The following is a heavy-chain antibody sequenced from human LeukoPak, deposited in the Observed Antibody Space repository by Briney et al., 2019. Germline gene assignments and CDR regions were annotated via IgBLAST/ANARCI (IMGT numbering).Heavy chain of an antibody. Sequence: GGSLRLSCAASGFTFSTYAMSWVRRAPGKGLEWVSTVSGSGSSAYYADSVKGRFTISRDNSKNTLYLQMNSLRAEDTAIYYCAKVGGGDPEFDYWGQGTLVTVSS. CDR3: AKVGGGDPEFDY. V-gene: IGHV3-23*01. CDR1: GFTFSTYA. CDR2: VSGSGSSA. J-gene: IGHJ4*02. D-gene: IGHD2-21*02.